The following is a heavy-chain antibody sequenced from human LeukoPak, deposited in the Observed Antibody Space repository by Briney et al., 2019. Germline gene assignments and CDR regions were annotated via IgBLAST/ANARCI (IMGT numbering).Heavy chain of an antibody. CDR1: GFTFSNAW. D-gene: IGHD3-10*01. V-gene: IGHV3-15*01. CDR3: TTLPMVRGVIPSDY. J-gene: IGHJ4*02. CDR2: IKSKTDGGTT. Sequence: GGSLRLSCAASGFTFSNAWMSWVRQAPGKGLEWVGRIKSKTDGGTTDYAAPVKGRFTISRDDSKNTLYLQMNSLKTEDTAVYYCTTLPMVRGVIPSDYWGQGTLVTVSS.